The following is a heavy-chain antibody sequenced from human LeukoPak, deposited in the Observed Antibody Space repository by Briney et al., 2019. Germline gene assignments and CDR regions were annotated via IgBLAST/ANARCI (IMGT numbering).Heavy chain of an antibody. CDR1: GGTFSSYA. D-gene: IGHD5-12*01. CDR3: AREHSGYDYIRPACYYYYGMDV. J-gene: IGHJ6*02. CDR2: IIPIFGTA. V-gene: IGHV1-69*13. Sequence: SVKVSCKASGGTFSSYAISWVRQAPGQGLEWMGGIIPIFGTANYAQKFQGRVTITAADSTSTAYMELSSLRSEDTAVYYCAREHSGYDYIRPACYYYYGMDVWGQGTTVTVSS.